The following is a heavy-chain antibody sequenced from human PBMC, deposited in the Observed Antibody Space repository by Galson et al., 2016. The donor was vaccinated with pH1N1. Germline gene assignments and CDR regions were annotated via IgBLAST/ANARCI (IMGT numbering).Heavy chain of an antibody. CDR1: GFTFDDYA. V-gene: IGHV3-9*01. CDR3: AKDTGFLHNYFDY. Sequence: SLRLSCADSGFTFDDYAMHWVRQAPGKGLEWVSGISWNSGSIGYADSVKGRFTISRDNAKNSLYLQMNSLRAEDTALYYCAKDTGFLHNYFDYWGQGTLVTVSS. CDR2: ISWNSGSI. D-gene: IGHD3-3*01. J-gene: IGHJ4*02.